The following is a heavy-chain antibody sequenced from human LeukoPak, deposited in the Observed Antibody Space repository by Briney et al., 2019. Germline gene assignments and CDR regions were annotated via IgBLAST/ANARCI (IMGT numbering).Heavy chain of an antibody. V-gene: IGHV3-30*02. CDR3: ARGGEDYADYWDH. CDR1: GFTFSSYG. J-gene: IGHJ4*02. Sequence: GGSLRLSCAASGFTFSSYGMHWVRQAPGKGLEWVAFIRYDGSNKYYADSVKGRFTISRDNSKNTLYLQMNSLRSDDTAVYYCARGGEDYADYWDHWGQGTLVTVSS. CDR2: IRYDGSNK. D-gene: IGHD4-17*01.